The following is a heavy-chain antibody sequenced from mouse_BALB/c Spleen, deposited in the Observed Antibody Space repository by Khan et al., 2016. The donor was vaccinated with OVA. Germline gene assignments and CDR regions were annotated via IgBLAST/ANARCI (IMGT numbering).Heavy chain of an antibody. V-gene: IGHV2-6-1*01. D-gene: IGHD2-10*01. J-gene: IGHJ4*01. Sequence: VQLQESGPGLVAPSQSLSITCTISGFSLTNYSVHWVRQPPGKGLEWLVVIWSDGSTTYNSALKSRLTISKDNSESQVFLKMNSLQTDDTAMYFCARQPYYHYNIMDYWGQGTSVTVSS. CDR2: IWSDGST. CDR3: ARQPYYHYNIMDY. CDR1: GFSLTNYS.